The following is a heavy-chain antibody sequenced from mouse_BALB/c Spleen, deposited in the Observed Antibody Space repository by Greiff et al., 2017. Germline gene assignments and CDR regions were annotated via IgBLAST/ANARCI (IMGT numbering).Heavy chain of an antibody. V-gene: IGHV14-3*02. J-gene: IGHJ4*01. CDR1: GFNIKDTY. D-gene: IGHD2-1*01. CDR3: ARSGGNYVGYAMDY. CDR2: IDPANGNT. Sequence: VQLKQSGAELVKPGASVKLSCTASGFNIKDTYMHWVKQRPEQGLEWIGRIDPANGNTKYDPKFQGKATITADTSSNTAYLQLSSLTSEDTAVYYCARSGGNYVGYAMDYWGQGTSVTVSS.